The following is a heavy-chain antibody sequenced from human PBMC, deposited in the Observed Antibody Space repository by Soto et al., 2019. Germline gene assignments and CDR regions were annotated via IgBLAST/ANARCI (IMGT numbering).Heavy chain of an antibody. CDR1: GGSISSYY. Sequence: PSETLSLTCTVSGGSISSYYWTWIRQPPGKGLEWIGYIQYRGNTNYNPSLRSRVTMSGDTSRNQLSLKLSSVTAADTAVYYCAKLYYDTSGYYSNEAFDIWGQGSMVTVSS. CDR2: IQYRGNT. V-gene: IGHV4-59*01. D-gene: IGHD3-22*01. J-gene: IGHJ3*02. CDR3: AKLYYDTSGYYSNEAFDI.